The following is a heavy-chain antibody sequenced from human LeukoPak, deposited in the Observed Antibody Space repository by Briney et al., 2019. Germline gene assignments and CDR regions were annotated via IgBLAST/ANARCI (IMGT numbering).Heavy chain of an antibody. Sequence: GGSLRLSCAASGFTFSSYAMSWVRQAPGKGLEWVSAISGSGGSTYYADSVKGRFTISRDNSKNTLYLQMNSLRAEDTAVYYCGRGQYHVSSGYWGPNGYWGQGTLVTVSS. J-gene: IGHJ4*02. CDR3: GRGQYHVSSGYWGPNGY. CDR1: GFTFSSYA. D-gene: IGHD3-22*01. V-gene: IGHV3-23*01. CDR2: ISGSGGST.